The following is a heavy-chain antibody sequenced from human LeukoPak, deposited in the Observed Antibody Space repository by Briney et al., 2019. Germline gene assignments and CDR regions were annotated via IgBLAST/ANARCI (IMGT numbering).Heavy chain of an antibody. V-gene: IGHV1-8*01. CDR2: MNPNSGNT. CDR1: GYTFTSYD. Sequence: ASVKVYCKASGYTFTSYDINWVRQASGQGLEWMGWMNPNSGNTASAQKFQGRVTMTRNTSISTAYMELTGLRSEDTAMYFCARKGLLGSGKPWFDPWGQGTLVTVSS. J-gene: IGHJ5*02. CDR3: ARKGLLGSGKPWFDP. D-gene: IGHD2-15*01.